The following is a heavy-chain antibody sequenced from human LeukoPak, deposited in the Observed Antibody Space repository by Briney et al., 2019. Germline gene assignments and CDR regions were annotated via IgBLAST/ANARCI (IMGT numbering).Heavy chain of an antibody. Sequence: PGGSLRLSCAASGFTFSSYAMHWVRQAPGKGLEWVAVISYDGSNKYYADSVKGRFTISRDKSKNTLYLQMNSLRAEDTAVYYCAREFVTIFGVVIPALGYYGMDVWGQGTTVTVSS. J-gene: IGHJ6*02. CDR2: ISYDGSNK. CDR3: AREFVTIFGVVIPALGYYGMDV. D-gene: IGHD3-3*01. CDR1: GFTFSSYA. V-gene: IGHV3-30*04.